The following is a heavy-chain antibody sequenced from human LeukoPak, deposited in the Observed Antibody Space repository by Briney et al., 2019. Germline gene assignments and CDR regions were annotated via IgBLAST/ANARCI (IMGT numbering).Heavy chain of an antibody. V-gene: IGHV3-7*03. CDR3: AKFFSSGWYFDY. CDR2: IKPDGSDQ. D-gene: IGHD6-19*01. Sequence: GSLRLSCVGAGFTFSNHWMSWVRQAPGKGLEWVADIKPDGSDQYFVDSVKGRFTISRDNSKNTLYLQMNSLRAEDTAVYYCAKFFSSGWYFDYWGQGTLVTVSS. CDR1: GFTFSNHW. J-gene: IGHJ4*02.